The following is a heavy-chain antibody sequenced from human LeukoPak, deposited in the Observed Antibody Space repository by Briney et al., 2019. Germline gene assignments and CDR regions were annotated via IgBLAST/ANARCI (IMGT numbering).Heavy chain of an antibody. V-gene: IGHV4-34*01. Sequence: PSETLSLTCAVYGGSFSGYYWSWIRQPPGKGLEWIGEINHSGSTNYNPSLKSRVTISVDTSKNQFSLKLSSVTAADTAVYYCARDQAYYGSGSSPGVNWFDPWGQGTLVTVSS. CDR1: GGSFSGYY. CDR2: INHSGST. D-gene: IGHD3-10*01. J-gene: IGHJ5*02. CDR3: ARDQAYYGSGSSPGVNWFDP.